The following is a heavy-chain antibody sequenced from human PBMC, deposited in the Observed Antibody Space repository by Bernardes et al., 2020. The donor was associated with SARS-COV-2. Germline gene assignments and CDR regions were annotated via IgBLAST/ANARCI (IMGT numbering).Heavy chain of an antibody. Sequence: GGSLRLSCTASGFSLSSYWMHWVRQIPGKGLLWVSHISRDGSSADYADSVKGRFTVSRDNVKNTLYLQMNSLRAEDTGLYYCARDPFGESYYFDNWGRGTLVTVSS. J-gene: IGHJ4*02. CDR2: ISRDGSSA. D-gene: IGHD3-10*01. V-gene: IGHV3-74*01. CDR3: ARDPFGESYYFDN. CDR1: GFSLSSYW.